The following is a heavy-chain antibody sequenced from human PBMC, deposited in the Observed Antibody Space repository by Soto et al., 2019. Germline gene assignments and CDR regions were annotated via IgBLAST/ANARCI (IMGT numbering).Heavy chain of an antibody. Sequence: PSGTPSLTCTVSGGSISSYYWSWIRQPPGKGLEWIGYIYYSGSTNYNPSLKSRVTISVDTSKNQFSLKLSSVTAADTAVYYCARDNEDYYGSGNRSCGWFAPWGQGTLVIVSA. J-gene: IGHJ5*02. CDR3: ARDNEDYYGSGNRSCGWFAP. CDR2: IYYSGST. V-gene: IGHV4-59*01. D-gene: IGHD3-10*01. CDR1: GGSISSYY.